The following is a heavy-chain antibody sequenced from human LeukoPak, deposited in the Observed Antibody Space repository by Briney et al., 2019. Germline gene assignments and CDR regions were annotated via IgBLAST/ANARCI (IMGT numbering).Heavy chain of an antibody. J-gene: IGHJ4*02. CDR1: GGSISNYY. D-gene: IGHD5-18*01. CDR3: ARAGYSYCTGYYFDY. CDR2: IYYTGDT. V-gene: IGHV4-59*01. Sequence: SETLSLTCTVSGGSISNYYWSWIRLPPGKGREWIGYIYYTGDTNYNPSLRRGVTISRDTSKNQFSLNLNSVTAADAAVYYCARAGYSYCTGYYFDYWGQGALVTVSS.